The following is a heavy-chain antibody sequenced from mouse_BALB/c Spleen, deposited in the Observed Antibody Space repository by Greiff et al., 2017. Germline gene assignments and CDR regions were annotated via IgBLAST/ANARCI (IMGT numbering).Heavy chain of an antibody. V-gene: IGHV1-5*01. CDR1: GYSFTSYW. CDR3: TRDEGKAWFAY. Sequence: EVQLQQSGTVLARPGASVKMSCKASGYSFTSYWMHWVKQRPGQGLEWIGAIYPGNSDTSYNQKFKDKAKLTAVTSASTAYMELSSLTNEDSAVYYCTRDEGKAWFAYWGQGTLVTVSA. D-gene: IGHD1-3*01. CDR2: IYPGNSDT. J-gene: IGHJ3*01.